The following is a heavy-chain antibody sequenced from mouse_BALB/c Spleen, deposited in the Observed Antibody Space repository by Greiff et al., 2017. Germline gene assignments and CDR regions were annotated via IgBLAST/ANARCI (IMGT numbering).Heavy chain of an antibody. D-gene: IGHD1-1*01. J-gene: IGHJ3*01. CDR3: ARHEVPNYYGSSWFAY. V-gene: IGHV1-62-2*01. Sequence: VKLQESGAELVKPGASVKLSCKASGYTFTEYIIHWVKQRSGQGLEWIGWFYPGSGSIKYNEKFKDKATLTADKSSSTVYMELSRLTSEDSAVYFCARHEVPNYYGSSWFAYWGQGTLVTVSA. CDR2: FYPGSGSI. CDR1: GYTFTEYI.